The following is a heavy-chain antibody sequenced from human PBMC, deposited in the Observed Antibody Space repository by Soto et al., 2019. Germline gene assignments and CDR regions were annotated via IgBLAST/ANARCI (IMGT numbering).Heavy chain of an antibody. CDR2: IYYSGST. V-gene: IGHV4-30-4*01. D-gene: IGHD3-10*01. J-gene: IGHJ5*02. Sequence: SETLSLTCTVSGGSISSGDYYWSWIRQPPGKGLEWIGYIYYSGSTYYNPSLKSRVTISVDTSKNQFSLKLGSVTAADTAVYYCARGGTMVRGVILRWFDPWGQGTLVTVSS. CDR3: ARGGTMVRGVILRWFDP. CDR1: GGSISSGDYY.